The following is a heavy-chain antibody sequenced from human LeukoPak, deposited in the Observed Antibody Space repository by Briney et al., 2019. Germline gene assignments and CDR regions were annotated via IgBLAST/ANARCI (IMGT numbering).Heavy chain of an antibody. V-gene: IGHV3-64*01. CDR2: ISTYGDST. J-gene: IGHJ4*02. CDR1: GFTFSSYA. CDR3: ARDGAARSSGSFGD. D-gene: IGHD3-10*01. Sequence: GGSLRLSCAASGFTFSSYAMHWVRQAPGKGLEYVSTISTYGDSTYYANSVKGRFTISRDSAKNSLYLQVNSLTAEDTAVYYCARDGAARSSGSFGDWGQGTLVIVSS.